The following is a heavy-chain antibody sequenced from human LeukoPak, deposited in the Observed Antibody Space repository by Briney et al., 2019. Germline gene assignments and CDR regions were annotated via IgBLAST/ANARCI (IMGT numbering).Heavy chain of an antibody. CDR1: GFTFSNYA. Sequence: GRSLRLSCAASGFTFSNYAMHWVRQAPGKGLEWVAVISYDGTNKYYADSVKGRYTISRDNSKNTLYLQMNSLRSEDTAVYYCARDPYCGGDCFTPWGQGTLVTVSS. J-gene: IGHJ4*02. D-gene: IGHD2-21*02. CDR2: ISYDGTNK. V-gene: IGHV3-30-3*01. CDR3: ARDPYCGGDCFTP.